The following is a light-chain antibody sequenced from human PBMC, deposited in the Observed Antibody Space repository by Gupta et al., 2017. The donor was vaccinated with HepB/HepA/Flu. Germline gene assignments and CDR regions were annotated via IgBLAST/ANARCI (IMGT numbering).Light chain of an antibody. CDR2: MAS. CDR1: QSVFYSSNNKNY. J-gene: IGKJ3*01. CDR3: HQALKTPFT. Sequence: DIVMTQSPDSLSVSLGERAPINCKSSQSVFYSSNNKNYLTWYQQKPGQPPKLLIYMASTRESGVPDRFSGSGSGTDFTLTISSLEAEDVAVYYCHQALKTPFTFGQGTKVDLK. V-gene: IGKV4-1*01.